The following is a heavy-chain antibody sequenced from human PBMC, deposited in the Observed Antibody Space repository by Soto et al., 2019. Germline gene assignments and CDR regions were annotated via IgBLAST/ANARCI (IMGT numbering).Heavy chain of an antibody. J-gene: IGHJ4*02. CDR2: IYYTGST. D-gene: IGHD3-22*01. CDR3: ARAYYDSSGYLVAYYFDY. CDR1: GASTSSGSYY. V-gene: IGHV4-39*01. Sequence: SETLSLTCAVSGASTSSGSYYWGWIRQPPGKGLEWLGTIYYTGSTYYNPSLKSRVTISVDTSKNQFSLKLSSVTAADTAVYYCARAYYDSSGYLVAYYFDYWGQGTLVTVSS.